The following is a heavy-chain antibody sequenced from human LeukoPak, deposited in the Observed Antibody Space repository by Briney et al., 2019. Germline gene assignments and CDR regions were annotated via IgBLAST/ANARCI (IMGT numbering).Heavy chain of an antibody. J-gene: IGHJ4*02. CDR3: ARDYDSGGYYYGGGAY. CDR1: GFAFDDYG. D-gene: IGHD3-22*01. Sequence: GGSLRLSCAASGFAFDDYGMSWVRQAPGKGLEWVSGINWNGGSTAYADSVKGRFTISRDNDKNSLYLQMSSLRAEDTALYYCARDYDSGGYYYGGGAYWGQGTLVTVSS. V-gene: IGHV3-20*04. CDR2: INWNGGST.